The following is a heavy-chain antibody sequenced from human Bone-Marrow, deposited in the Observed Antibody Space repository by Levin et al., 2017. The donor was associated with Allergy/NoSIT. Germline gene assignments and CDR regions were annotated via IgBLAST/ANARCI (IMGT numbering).Heavy chain of an antibody. CDR3: ARDLFPDYDSSGYYDRFDY. D-gene: IGHD3-22*01. CDR1: GFTFSSYA. J-gene: IGHJ4*02. CDR2: ISYDGSNK. V-gene: IGHV3-30-3*01. Sequence: GGSLRLSCAASGFTFSSYAMHWVRQAPGKGLEWVAVISYDGSNKYYADSVKGRFTISRDNSKNTLYLQMNSLRAEDTAVYYCARDLFPDYDSSGYYDRFDYWGQGTLVTVSS.